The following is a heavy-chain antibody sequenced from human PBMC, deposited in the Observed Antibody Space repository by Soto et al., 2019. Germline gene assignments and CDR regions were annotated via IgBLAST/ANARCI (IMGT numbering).Heavy chain of an antibody. CDR2: ISGSGGST. J-gene: IGHJ4*02. CDR1: GLAFSSYA. Sequence: GGSLRLSCAASGLAFSSYAMSWVRQAPGKGLEWVSAISGSGGSTYYADSVKGRFAISRDNSKNTLYLQMNSLRAEDTAVYYCARPVEDQLFSVFDYWGQGTLVTVSS. V-gene: IGHV3-23*01. D-gene: IGHD3-10*01. CDR3: ARPVEDQLFSVFDY.